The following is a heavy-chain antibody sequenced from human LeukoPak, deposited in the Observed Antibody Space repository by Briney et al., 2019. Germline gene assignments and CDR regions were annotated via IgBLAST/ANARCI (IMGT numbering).Heavy chain of an antibody. Sequence: SETLSLTCTVTDGSINNYYWNWLRQPPGKGLEWIGYIYDNGSTNYNASLKSRVTMSVDTSRNQFSLKLSSVTAADTAVYYCARLKWGTTSWFDPWGQGTLVTVAS. CDR3: ARLKWGTTSWFDP. J-gene: IGHJ5*01. CDR2: IYDNGST. D-gene: IGHD1-1*01. V-gene: IGHV4-59*08. CDR1: DGSINNYY.